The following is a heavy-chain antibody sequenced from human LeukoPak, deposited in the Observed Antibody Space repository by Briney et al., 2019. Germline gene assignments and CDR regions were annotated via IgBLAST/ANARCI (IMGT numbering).Heavy chain of an antibody. CDR3: ARTGGYYGDYPFDY. Sequence: PGGSLRLSCAASGFTFSSYAMSWVRQAPGKGLEWVSVIYSGGSTYYADSVKGRFTISRDNSKNTLYLQMNSLRAEDTAVYYCARTGGYYGDYPFDYWGQGTLVTVSS. J-gene: IGHJ4*02. D-gene: IGHD4-17*01. CDR2: IYSGGST. V-gene: IGHV3-66*01. CDR1: GFTFSSYA.